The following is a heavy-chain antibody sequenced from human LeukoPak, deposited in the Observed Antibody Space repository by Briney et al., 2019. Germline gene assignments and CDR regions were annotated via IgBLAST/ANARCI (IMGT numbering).Heavy chain of an antibody. V-gene: IGHV1-18*01. Sequence: GASVTVSCKASGYTFTSYGISWVRQAPGQGLEWMGWISAYNGNTNYAQKLQGRVTMTTDTSTSTAYMELRSLRSDDAAVYYCARDGGHYDFWSGYYPYPFDYWGQGTLVTVSS. CDR2: ISAYNGNT. J-gene: IGHJ4*02. CDR1: GYTFTSYG. D-gene: IGHD3-3*01. CDR3: ARDGGHYDFWSGYYPYPFDY.